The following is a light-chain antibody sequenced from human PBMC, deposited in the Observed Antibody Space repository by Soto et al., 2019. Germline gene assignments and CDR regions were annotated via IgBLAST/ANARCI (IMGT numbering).Light chain of an antibody. CDR2: GAS. Sequence: EIVLTQSLGTLSLSPGERATLSCRASQSVSSSYLAWYQQKPGQAPRLLIYGASNRATGIPDRFSGSGSGTDFTLTISRLEPEDFAAYFCQQYNNWPPITFGRGTRLEIK. CDR1: QSVSSSY. CDR3: QQYNNWPPIT. J-gene: IGKJ5*01. V-gene: IGKV3-20*01.